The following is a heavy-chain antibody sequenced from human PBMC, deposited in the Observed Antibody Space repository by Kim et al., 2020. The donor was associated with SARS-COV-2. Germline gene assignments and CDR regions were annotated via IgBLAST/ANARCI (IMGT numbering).Heavy chain of an antibody. V-gene: IGHV3-48*04. CDR3: ARDGGSSWYGDWFDP. CDR1: GFTFSSYS. D-gene: IGHD6-13*01. Sequence: GGSLRLSCAASGFTFSSYSMNWVRQAPGKGLEWVSYISSSSSTIYYADSVKGRFTISRDNAKNSLYLQMNSLRAEDTAVYYCARDGGSSWYGDWFDPWAREPWSPSPQ. CDR2: ISSSSSTI. J-gene: IGHJ5*02.